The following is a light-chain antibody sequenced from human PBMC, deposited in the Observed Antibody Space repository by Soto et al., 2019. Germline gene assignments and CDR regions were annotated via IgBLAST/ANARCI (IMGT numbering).Light chain of an antibody. J-gene: IGKJ1*01. V-gene: IGKV1-27*01. CDR1: QSVGIF. Sequence: TQSPATLSLSPGERATLSCRASQSVGIFLAWYQQKQGKVPKLLIYGASTLQSGVPSRFSGSGSGTDFTLTISSLQPEDIATYYCQKYHSAPRTFGQGTKVEIK. CDR2: GAS. CDR3: QKYHSAPRT.